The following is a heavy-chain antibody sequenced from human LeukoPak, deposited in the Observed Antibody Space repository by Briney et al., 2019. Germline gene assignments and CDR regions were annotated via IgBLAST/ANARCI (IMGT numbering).Heavy chain of an antibody. CDR3: ARGRVIAAAGPPFDY. D-gene: IGHD6-13*01. V-gene: IGHV1-2*02. CDR1: GYTFTDYY. J-gene: IGHJ4*02. Sequence: ASVKVSCKTSGYTFTDYYMHWVRQAPGQGREWMGWINPNSGGTNYAQKSQGRVTMTRDTSISTAYMELSRLRSDDTAVYYCARGRVIAAAGPPFDYWGQGTLVTVSS. CDR2: INPNSGGT.